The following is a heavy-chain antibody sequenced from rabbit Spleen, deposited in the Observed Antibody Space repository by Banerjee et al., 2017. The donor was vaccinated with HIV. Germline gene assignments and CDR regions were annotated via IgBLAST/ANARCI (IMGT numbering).Heavy chain of an antibody. D-gene: IGHD8-1*01. CDR2: IGAGVSSTT. J-gene: IGHJ6*01. CDR1: GFSFSYSDY. Sequence: QEQLVESGGGLVKPGASLTLTCTASGFSFSYSDYMCWVRQPPGKGPEWIACIGAGVSSTTYYATWAKGRFTISKTSSTTVTLQMTSLTAADTATYFCARDTGSSFSSYGMDLWARGPSSPS. V-gene: IGHV1S45*01. CDR3: ARDTGSSFSSYGMDL.